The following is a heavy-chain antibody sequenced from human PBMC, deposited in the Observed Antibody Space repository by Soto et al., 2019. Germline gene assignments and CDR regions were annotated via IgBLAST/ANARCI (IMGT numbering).Heavy chain of an antibody. CDR2: ISSSSSSTI. V-gene: IGHV3-48*02. J-gene: IGHJ6*02. CDR1: GFTFSSYS. Sequence: PGGSLRLSCAASGFTFSSYSMNWVRQAPGKGLEWVSYISSSSSSTIYYADSVKGRFTISRDNAKNSLYLQMNSLRDEDTAVYYCARVLLAAQYYYYYYGMDVWGQGTTVTVSS. CDR3: ARVLLAAQYYYYYYGMDV. D-gene: IGHD6-13*01.